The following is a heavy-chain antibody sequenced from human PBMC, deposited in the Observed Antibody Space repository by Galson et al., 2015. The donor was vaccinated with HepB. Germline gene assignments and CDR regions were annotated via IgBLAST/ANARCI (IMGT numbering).Heavy chain of an antibody. D-gene: IGHD3-3*01. Sequence: SLRLSCAASGFTFSDYYMSWIRQAPGKGLEWVSYISSSSSYTNYADSVKGRFTISRDNAKNSLYLQMNSLRAEDTAVYYCARGGSLRFLEWSDNWFDPWGQGTLVTVSS. J-gene: IGHJ5*02. CDR1: GFTFSDYY. CDR3: ARGGSLRFLEWSDNWFDP. CDR2: ISSSSSYT. V-gene: IGHV3-11*06.